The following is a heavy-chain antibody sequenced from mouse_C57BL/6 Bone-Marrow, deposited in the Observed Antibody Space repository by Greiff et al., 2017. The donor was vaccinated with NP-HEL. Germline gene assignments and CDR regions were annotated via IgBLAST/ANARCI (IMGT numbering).Heavy chain of an antibody. CDR2: ISGGGGNT. CDR1: GFTFSSYT. Sequence: EVHLVESGGGLVKPGGSLKLSCAASGFTFSSYTMSWVRQTPEKRLEWVATISGGGGNTYYPDSVKGRFTISRDNAKNTLYLQMSSLRSEDTALYYCARLGNGSSYWYFDVWGTGTTVTVSS. CDR3: ARLGNGSSYWYFDV. D-gene: IGHD1-1*01. J-gene: IGHJ1*03. V-gene: IGHV5-9*01.